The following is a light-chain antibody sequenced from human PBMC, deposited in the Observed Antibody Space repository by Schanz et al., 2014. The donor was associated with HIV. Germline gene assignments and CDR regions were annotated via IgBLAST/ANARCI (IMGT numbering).Light chain of an antibody. J-gene: IGLJ3*02. CDR3: SSYTSSSTWV. CDR1: SSDIGGSDY. V-gene: IGLV2-14*03. CDR2: DVR. Sequence: QSALTQPPSASGSPGQSITISCSGTSSDIGGSDYVSWYQQHPGRAPKVLIYDVRDRPSGVSNRFSGSKSGNTASLTISGLQAEDEADYYCSSYTSSSTWVFGGGNKLTVL.